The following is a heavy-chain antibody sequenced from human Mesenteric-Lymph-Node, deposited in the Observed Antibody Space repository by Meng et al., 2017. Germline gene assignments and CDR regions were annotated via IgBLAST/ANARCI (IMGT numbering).Heavy chain of an antibody. CDR2: INPNSGGT. D-gene: IGHD2-2*01. V-gene: IGHV1-2*02. Sequence: ASVKVSCKASGYTFTSYYMHWVRQAPGQGLEWMGWINPNSGGTNYAQKFQGRVTMTRDTSISTAYMELSRLRSDDTAVYYCARDDGVPSDAFDIWGQGTMVTVSS. CDR1: GYTFTSYY. CDR3: ARDDGVPSDAFDI. J-gene: IGHJ3*02.